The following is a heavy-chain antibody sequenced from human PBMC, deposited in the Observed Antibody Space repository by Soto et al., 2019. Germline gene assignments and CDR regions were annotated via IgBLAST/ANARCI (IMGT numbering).Heavy chain of an antibody. CDR2: ISVSGGST. D-gene: IGHD3-22*01. Sequence: EVQLLESGGGLVQPGGSLRLSCAASGFTFRNYAMNWVRQAPGKGLEWVSGISVSGGSTYYADSVKGRFTVSRDNSKSTVFLQMNSLRAEDTAVYFCAKGMYYYDSSGYRLFDYWGQGTLVTVSS. CDR3: AKGMYYYDSSGYRLFDY. J-gene: IGHJ4*02. V-gene: IGHV3-23*01. CDR1: GFTFRNYA.